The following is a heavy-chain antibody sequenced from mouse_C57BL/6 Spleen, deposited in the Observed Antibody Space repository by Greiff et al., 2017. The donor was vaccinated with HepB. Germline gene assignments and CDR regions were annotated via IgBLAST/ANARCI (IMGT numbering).Heavy chain of an antibody. Sequence: EVMLVESEGGLVQPGSSMKLSCTASGFTFSDYYMAWVRQVPEKGLEWVANINYDGSSTYYLDSLKSRFIISRDNAKNILYLQMSSLKSEDTATYYCARVYDGYYGWFAYWGQGTLVTVSA. CDR1: GFTFSDYY. CDR2: INYDGSST. J-gene: IGHJ3*01. V-gene: IGHV5-16*01. CDR3: ARVYDGYYGWFAY. D-gene: IGHD2-3*01.